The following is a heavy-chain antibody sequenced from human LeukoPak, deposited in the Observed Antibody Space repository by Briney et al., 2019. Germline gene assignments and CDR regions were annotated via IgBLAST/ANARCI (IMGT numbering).Heavy chain of an antibody. CDR1: GFTFSNAW. Sequence: GGSLRLSCAASGFTFSNAWMSWVRQAPGKGLERVGRIKSKTDGGTTDYAAPVKGSITISRDDSKNTLYLQMNSLKTEDTAVYYCTRAYYDFWSGYLDAFDIWGQGKTVTVSS. CDR3: TRAYYDFWSGYLDAFDI. V-gene: IGHV3-15*01. J-gene: IGHJ3*02. D-gene: IGHD3-3*01. CDR2: IKSKTDGGTT.